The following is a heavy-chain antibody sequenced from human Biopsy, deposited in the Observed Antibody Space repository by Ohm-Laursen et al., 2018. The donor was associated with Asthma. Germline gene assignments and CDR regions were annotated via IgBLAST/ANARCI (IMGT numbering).Heavy chain of an antibody. CDR1: GFAFRSYA. CDR2: TSYDGSIT. V-gene: IGHV3-30*03. D-gene: IGHD2-15*01. Sequence: SLRLSCAASGFAFRSYAMNWVRQAPGKGLEWVAVTSYDGSITHYADSVKGRFTISRDNSKNTVYLDISSLRIEDTAVFYCGIVVAANPFQGDCWGQGTLVTVSS. CDR3: GIVVAANPFQGDC. J-gene: IGHJ4*02.